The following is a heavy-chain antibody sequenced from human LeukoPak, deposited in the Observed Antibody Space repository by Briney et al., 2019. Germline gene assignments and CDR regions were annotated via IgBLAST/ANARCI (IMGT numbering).Heavy chain of an antibody. CDR1: GLSLSGNS. Sequence: GGSLRLSCAASGLSLSGNSMTWVRQAPGKGLEWVSVIYTGGSTYYADSVKGRFTISRDNAKNSLYLQMNSLRAEDTALYYCARDMNYYDSTHYWDAFDIWGQGTMVTVSS. J-gene: IGHJ3*02. V-gene: IGHV3-53*01. CDR3: ARDMNYYDSTHYWDAFDI. D-gene: IGHD3-22*01. CDR2: IYTGGST.